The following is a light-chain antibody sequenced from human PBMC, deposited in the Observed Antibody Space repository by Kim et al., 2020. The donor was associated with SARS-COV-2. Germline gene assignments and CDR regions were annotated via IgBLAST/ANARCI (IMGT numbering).Light chain of an antibody. Sequence: GQSVTISCTGTSSAVGGYNYVSWYQQHPGKAPKRMIYEVTKRPSGVPDRFSGSKSGNTASLTVSGLQAEDEADYYCSSYAGSNNLVFGGGTQLTVL. J-gene: IGLJ2*01. V-gene: IGLV2-8*01. CDR3: SSYAGSNNLV. CDR1: SSAVGGYNY. CDR2: EVT.